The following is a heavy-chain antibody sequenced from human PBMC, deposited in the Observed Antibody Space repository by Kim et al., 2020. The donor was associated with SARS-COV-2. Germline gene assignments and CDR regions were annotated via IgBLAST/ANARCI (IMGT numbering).Heavy chain of an antibody. J-gene: IGHJ5*02. V-gene: IGHV1-2*04. Sequence: AQKFQGWVTMTRDTSISTAYMELSRLRSDDAAVYYCAREGYIRFGGWFDPWGQGTLVTVSS. D-gene: IGHD3-10*01. CDR3: AREGYIRFGGWFDP.